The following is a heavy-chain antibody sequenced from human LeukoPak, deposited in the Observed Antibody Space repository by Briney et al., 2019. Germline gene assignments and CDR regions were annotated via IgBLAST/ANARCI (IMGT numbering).Heavy chain of an antibody. CDR3: AKGRAPSYYYDSSGYEFDY. CDR2: ISGSGGST. CDR1: GFTFSSYA. D-gene: IGHD3-22*01. J-gene: IGHJ4*02. V-gene: IGHV3-23*01. Sequence: GGSLRLSCAASGFTFSSYAMSWVRQAPGKGLEWVSAISGSGGSTYYADSVKGRFTISRGNSKNTLYLQMNSLRAEDTAVYYCAKGRAPSYYYDSSGYEFDYWGQGTLVTVSS.